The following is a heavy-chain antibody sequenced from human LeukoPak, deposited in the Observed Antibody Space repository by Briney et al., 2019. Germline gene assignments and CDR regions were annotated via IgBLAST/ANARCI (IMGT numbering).Heavy chain of an antibody. V-gene: IGHV4-61*01. Sequence: SETLSLTCTVSGGSVNSNNYYWSWIRQPPGKGLEWIGYIYYSGSTNYNPSFKSRVTISVDTSKNQFSLKLSSVTAADTAVYYCARLGESGWFGESPFDYWGQGTLVTVSS. J-gene: IGHJ4*02. CDR3: ARLGESGWFGESPFDY. CDR2: IYYSGST. CDR1: GGSVNSNNYY. D-gene: IGHD3-10*01.